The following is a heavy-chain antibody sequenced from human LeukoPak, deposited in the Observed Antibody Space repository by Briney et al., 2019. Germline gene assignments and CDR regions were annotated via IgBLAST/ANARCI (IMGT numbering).Heavy chain of an antibody. J-gene: IGHJ4*02. CDR2: IYYSGSS. V-gene: IGHV4-39*07. D-gene: IGHD4-11*01. Sequence: SETLSLTCTVSGDSIINNNCYWGWVRQPPGKGLEWIASIYYSGSSYYNPSLKSRVTMSVDTSKNQFSLKLSSVTAADTAIYYCVRLDYSNFFDYWGQGNLVTVSS. CDR3: VRLDYSNFFDY. CDR1: GDSIINNNCY.